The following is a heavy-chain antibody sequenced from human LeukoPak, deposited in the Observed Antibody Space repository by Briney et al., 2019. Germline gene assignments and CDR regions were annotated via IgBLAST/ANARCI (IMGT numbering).Heavy chain of an antibody. V-gene: IGHV3-23*01. J-gene: IGHJ4*02. Sequence: GGSLRLSCAASGFTFSNYGMSWVRQAPGKGLEWVSAISGSDGSRYYADSVKGRFTIPRDNSKNMLYLQMNSLRAEDTAVYYCVSFYETYWGRGTLVTVSS. D-gene: IGHD2/OR15-2a*01. CDR1: GFTFSNYG. CDR3: VSFYETY. CDR2: ISGSDGSR.